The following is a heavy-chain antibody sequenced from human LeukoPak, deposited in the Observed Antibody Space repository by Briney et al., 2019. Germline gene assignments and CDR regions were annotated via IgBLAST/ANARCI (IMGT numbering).Heavy chain of an antibody. Sequence: PSETLSLTCAVYGGSFSNYSWSWIRPPPGKGLEWIGEINHSGSPYYNPSPKTQVTISLDTSKSQFSLNLSSVHAATPPVITGASGINESPRRYFAVCGRSTPVSVSS. V-gene: IGHV4-34*01. CDR1: GGSFSNYS. CDR3: ASGINESPRRYFAV. D-gene: IGHD1-14*01. CDR2: INHSGSP. J-gene: IGHJ2*01.